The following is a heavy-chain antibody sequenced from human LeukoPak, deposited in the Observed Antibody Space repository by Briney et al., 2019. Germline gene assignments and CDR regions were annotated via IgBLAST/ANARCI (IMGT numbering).Heavy chain of an antibody. CDR3: ARDSCSSTSCLSIDDY. CDR1: GYTFIGYY. D-gene: IGHD2-2*01. CDR2: INPNSGGT. Sequence: GASVKVPCKASGYTFIGYYMHWVRQAPGQGLEWMGWINPNSGGTNYAQKFQGRVTMTRDTSISTVYMELSRLRSDDTAVYYCARDSCSSTSCLSIDDYWGQGTLVTVSS. V-gene: IGHV1-2*02. J-gene: IGHJ4*02.